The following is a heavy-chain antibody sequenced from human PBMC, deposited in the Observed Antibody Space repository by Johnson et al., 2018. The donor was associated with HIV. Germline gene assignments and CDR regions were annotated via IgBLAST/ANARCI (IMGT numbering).Heavy chain of an antibody. Sequence: QVHLVESGGGLVKPGGSLRLSCAASGFTFSDYYMNWIRQAPGKGLEWVSYISSSGSHIYYAASVKGRFTISRDNAKNALYLQMNSLRAEDTAMYYCARDSTPWGGDYVAYAFDIWGQGTMVTVSS. D-gene: IGHD4-17*01. CDR1: GFTFSDYY. V-gene: IGHV3-11*04. CDR2: ISSSGSHI. J-gene: IGHJ3*02. CDR3: ARDSTPWGGDYVAYAFDI.